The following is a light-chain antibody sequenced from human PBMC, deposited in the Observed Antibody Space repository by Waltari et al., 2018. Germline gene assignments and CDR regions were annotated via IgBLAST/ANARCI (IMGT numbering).Light chain of an antibody. J-gene: IGLJ3*02. V-gene: IGLV2-11*01. CDR1: TNDLGSYNY. CDR3: CSYAGSYTWV. CDR2: DVT. Sequence: SALTQPRSVSGSPGQSVTISCTGTTNDLGSYNYVPWYQQHPGKAPKLIILDVTKRPSGVPDLLSGSKSGNTASLTISGLRAEDEAEYYCCSYAGSYTWVFGGGTKLTVV.